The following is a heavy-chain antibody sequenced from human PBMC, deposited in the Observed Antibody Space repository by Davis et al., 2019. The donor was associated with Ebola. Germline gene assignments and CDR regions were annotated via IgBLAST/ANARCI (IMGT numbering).Heavy chain of an antibody. J-gene: IGHJ6*04. D-gene: IGHD5-18*01. CDR3: ARGWLRGGMDV. Sequence: LRLSCAISGDSVSSGGWNWIRQSPSRGLEWLGRTYYNSKWYSDYAVSVKSRISINPDTSKNQFSLQLNSVTPEDTALYYCARGWLRGGMDVWGEGITVTVSS. CDR2: TYYNSKWYS. V-gene: IGHV6-1*01. CDR1: GDSVSSGG.